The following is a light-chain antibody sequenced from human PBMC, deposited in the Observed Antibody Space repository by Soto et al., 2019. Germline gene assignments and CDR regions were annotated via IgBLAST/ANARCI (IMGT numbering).Light chain of an antibody. Sequence: QSVLTQPASVSGSPGQSIAISCTGTSSDVGGYNYVSWYQQHPGKAPKLMVYDVGNRPSGVSNRFSGSKSGNTASLTISGLQAEDVADYYCSSYTSSSTYVFGTGTKVTVL. J-gene: IGLJ1*01. CDR3: SSYTSSSTYV. V-gene: IGLV2-14*01. CDR2: DVG. CDR1: SSDVGGYNY.